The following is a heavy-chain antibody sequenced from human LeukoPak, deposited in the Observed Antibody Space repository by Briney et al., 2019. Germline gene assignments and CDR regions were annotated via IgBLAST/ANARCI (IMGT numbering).Heavy chain of an antibody. CDR3: ARSWFGELLYRLDY. D-gene: IGHD3-10*01. V-gene: IGHV1-46*01. CDR2: INPSGGST. Sequence: ASVKVXCKASGYTFTSYDMNWVRQAPGQGLEWMGRINPSGGSTSCAQKFQGRVTMTRDTSRSTVYMELSSLRSEDTAVYYCARSWFGELLYRLDYWGQGTLVTVSS. CDR1: GYTFTSYD. J-gene: IGHJ4*02.